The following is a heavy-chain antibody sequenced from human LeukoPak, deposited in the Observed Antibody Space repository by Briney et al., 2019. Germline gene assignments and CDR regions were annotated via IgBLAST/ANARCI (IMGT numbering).Heavy chain of an antibody. D-gene: IGHD2-15*01. J-gene: IGHJ5*02. CDR1: GYSFTSYW. CDR2: IYPGDSDT. Sequence: GESLKISCKGSGYSFTSYWIGWVRQMPGKGLEWMGIIYPGDSDTRYSPSFQGQVTISADKSISTAYLQWSSLKASDTAMYYCARVPYCSGGSRLDNWFDPWGQGTLVTVSS. CDR3: ARVPYCSGGSRLDNWFDP. V-gene: IGHV5-51*01.